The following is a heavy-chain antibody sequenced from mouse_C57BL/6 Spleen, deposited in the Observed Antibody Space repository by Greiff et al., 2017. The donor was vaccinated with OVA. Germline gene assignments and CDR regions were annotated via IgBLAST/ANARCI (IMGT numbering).Heavy chain of an antibody. CDR2: IWTGGGT. V-gene: IGHV2-9-1*01. Sequence: VKLVESGPGLVAPSQSLSITCTVSGFSLTSYAISWVRQPPGKGLEWLGVIWTGGGTNYNSALKSRLSISKDNSKSQVFLKMNSLQTDDTARYYCARNHGSSYEGYYFDYWGQGTTLTVSS. CDR3: ARNHGSSYEGYYFDY. CDR1: GFSLTSYA. J-gene: IGHJ2*01. D-gene: IGHD1-1*01.